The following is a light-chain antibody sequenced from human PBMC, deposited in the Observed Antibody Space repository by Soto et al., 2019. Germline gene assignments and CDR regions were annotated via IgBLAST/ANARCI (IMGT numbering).Light chain of an antibody. CDR3: QQTDSTPQT. CDR2: GAS. Sequence: EIVMTQSPATLSGSPGERATLSCRASQSVSTNLAWYQQKPGQAPRLLIYGASTRATGIPARFSGSGSGTDFTLTISSLQIEDFATYFCQQTDSTPQTFGQGTNVEI. V-gene: IGKV3-15*01. CDR1: QSVSTN. J-gene: IGKJ1*01.